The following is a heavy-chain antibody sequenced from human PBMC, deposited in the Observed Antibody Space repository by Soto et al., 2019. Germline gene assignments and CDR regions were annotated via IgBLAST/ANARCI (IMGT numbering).Heavy chain of an antibody. CDR3: ARGRYNTVNILPLDY. CDR1: GYTFSGYY. CDR2: IDPSGGST. J-gene: IGHJ4*02. D-gene: IGHD4-17*01. V-gene: IGHV1-46*01. Sequence: GASVKVSCKASGYTFSGYYMHWLRQAPGRGPEWTGVIDPSGGSTTYAQRSQARVAMTRDTSTTTVYMELSNLRSEDTAVYYCARGRYNTVNILPLDYWGQGTLVTVSS.